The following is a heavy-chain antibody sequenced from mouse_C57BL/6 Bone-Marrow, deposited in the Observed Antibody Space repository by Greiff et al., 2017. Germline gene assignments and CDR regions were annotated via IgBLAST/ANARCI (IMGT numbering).Heavy chain of an antibody. J-gene: IGHJ1*03. Sequence: QVQLKQSGAELVRPGASVTLSCKASGYTFTDYAMHWVKQTPVHGLEWLGAIDPETGGTAYNQQFKGKAKLTADKSASTAYMELRSLTSEDSAIYSCTRCNGGSYDWYCDVWGTGTTVTVSS. CDR2: IDPETGGT. D-gene: IGHD1-1*02. CDR3: TRCNGGSYDWYCDV. CDR1: GYTFTDYA. V-gene: IGHV1-15*01.